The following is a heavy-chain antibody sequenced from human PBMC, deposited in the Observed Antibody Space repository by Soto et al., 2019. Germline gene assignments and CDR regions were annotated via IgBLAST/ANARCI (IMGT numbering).Heavy chain of an antibody. D-gene: IGHD3-22*01. V-gene: IGHV3-48*01. CDR2: INSRSSVI. CDR1: GFTFSSYS. CDR3: ARFYXDXXGXXPSXXXXXXXXXX. Sequence: GGSLRLSCAASGFTFSSYSINWVRQAPGKGLEWISYINSRSSVIRYADSVQGRFIISRDNAKNSLYLQMNSLRAEDTAVYYYARFYXDXXGXXPSXXXXXXXXXXXGQGX. J-gene: IGHJ6*02.